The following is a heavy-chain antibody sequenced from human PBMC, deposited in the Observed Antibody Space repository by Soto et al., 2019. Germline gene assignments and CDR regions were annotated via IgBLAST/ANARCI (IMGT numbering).Heavy chain of an antibody. V-gene: IGHV4-34*01. D-gene: IGHD2-8*02. Sequence: QVQLQQWGAGLLKPSETLSLTCAVYGGSFSGYYWTWIRQPPGTGLEWIGEINHSGSTNYNPSLNSRVPISVHTSKLQFSLKLTSVTAADTAVYYCARDKITGLFDYWGQGTLVTVSS. CDR3: ARDKITGLFDY. CDR2: INHSGST. J-gene: IGHJ4*02. CDR1: GGSFSGYY.